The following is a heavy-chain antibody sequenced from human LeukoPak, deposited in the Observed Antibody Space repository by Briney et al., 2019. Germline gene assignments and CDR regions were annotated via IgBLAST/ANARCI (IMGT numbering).Heavy chain of an antibody. Sequence: ASVKVSCKASGYTFTDYALHWVRQAPGQSLEWMGWTNGATGNTRFSQDFQGRLTITIDTSASTAFLDLSSLRPDDTAVYYCARSPGGNARTWLDYWGQGTLVTVSS. CDR3: ARSPGGNARTWLDY. CDR1: GYTFTDYA. V-gene: IGHV1-3*01. D-gene: IGHD4-23*01. CDR2: TNGATGNT. J-gene: IGHJ4*02.